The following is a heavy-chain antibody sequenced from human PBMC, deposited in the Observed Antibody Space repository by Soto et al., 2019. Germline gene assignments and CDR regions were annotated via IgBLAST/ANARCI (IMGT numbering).Heavy chain of an antibody. Sequence: TSETLSLTCTVSGGSISSSSYYWGWIRQPPGKGLEWIGSIYYSGSTYYNPSLKSRVTISVDTSKNQFSLKLSSVTAADTAVYYCARHRYYDSSGYVDYWGQGTLVTVSS. V-gene: IGHV4-39*01. CDR1: GGSISSSSYY. D-gene: IGHD3-22*01. CDR2: IYYSGST. CDR3: ARHRYYDSSGYVDY. J-gene: IGHJ4*02.